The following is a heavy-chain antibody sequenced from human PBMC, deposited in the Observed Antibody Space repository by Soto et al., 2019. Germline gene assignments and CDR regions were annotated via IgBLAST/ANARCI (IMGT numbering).Heavy chain of an antibody. D-gene: IGHD3-22*01. CDR3: SRGTYYPQSSGLHADY. CDR2: ISSSGSMI. J-gene: IGHJ4*02. Sequence: GGSLRLSCAASGFTFSDCYMSWIRQAPGKGLEWVSYISSSGSMIYYADAVKGRFTISRDNTKNSLYLQMNSLRPEDTAVYYCSRGTYYPQSSGLHADYWGPGTVVTVSS. CDR1: GFTFSDCY. V-gene: IGHV3-11*04.